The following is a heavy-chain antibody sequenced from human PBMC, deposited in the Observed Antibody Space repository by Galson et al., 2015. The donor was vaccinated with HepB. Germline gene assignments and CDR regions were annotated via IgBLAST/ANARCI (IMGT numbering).Heavy chain of an antibody. V-gene: IGHV4-59*01. CDR1: SGSISPYY. Sequence: SETLSLTCTVSSGSISPYYWNWIRQPPGKGLEWIGYIHYTGITNYNPSLKSRVTISVDTSKSQFSLKLTSVTAADTAMYYCARVYDSSSADLDYWGQGTLVTVSS. CDR2: IHYTGIT. D-gene: IGHD6-6*01. CDR3: ARVYDSSSADLDY. J-gene: IGHJ4*02.